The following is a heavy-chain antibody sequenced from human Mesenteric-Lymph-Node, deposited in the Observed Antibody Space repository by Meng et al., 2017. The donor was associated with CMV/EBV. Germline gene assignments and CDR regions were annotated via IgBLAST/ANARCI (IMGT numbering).Heavy chain of an antibody. CDR1: GYTFTVYY. V-gene: IGHV1-2*02. J-gene: IGHJ4*02. Sequence: CTASGYTFTVYYLRWVRQAPGQGLEWMGWINPNSGGTNYAQNFQGRVTMTRDTSISTAYMELSRLRSDDTAVYYCARDVKLGVYYFDYWGQGTLVTVSS. CDR2: INPNSGGT. CDR3: ARDVKLGVYYFDY. D-gene: IGHD7-27*01.